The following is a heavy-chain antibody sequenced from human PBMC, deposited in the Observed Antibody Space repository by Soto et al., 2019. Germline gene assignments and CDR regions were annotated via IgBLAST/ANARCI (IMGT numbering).Heavy chain of an antibody. CDR1: GGSLSNYY. CDR2: IYYSGRT. V-gene: IGHV4-59*01. Sequence: QVQLQESGPGLVKPSETLSLTCTVSGGSLSNYYWGWIRQPPGKGLEWIGYIYYSGRTNYNPSLKSRLTMSVDTSKNQVSLKLNSVTAADTAVYYCARNDHGGNPFFANWGQGTLVTVSS. J-gene: IGHJ4*02. D-gene: IGHD4-17*01. CDR3: ARNDHGGNPFFAN.